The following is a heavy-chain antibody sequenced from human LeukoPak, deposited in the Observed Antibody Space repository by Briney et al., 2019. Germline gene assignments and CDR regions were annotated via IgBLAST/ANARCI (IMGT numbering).Heavy chain of an antibody. CDR3: ARGTVQMGMGERYFDN. V-gene: IGHV4-59*01. CDR2: IYYSGST. J-gene: IGHJ4*02. D-gene: IGHD1-1*01. CDR1: GGSISTYY. Sequence: SETLSLTCTVSGGSISTYYRSWIRQPPGKGLEWIGYIYYSGSTIYHPSLKSRITISVDTSRNQFSLSLSSVTAADTAVYYCARGTVQMGMGERYFDNWGQGTLVTVSP.